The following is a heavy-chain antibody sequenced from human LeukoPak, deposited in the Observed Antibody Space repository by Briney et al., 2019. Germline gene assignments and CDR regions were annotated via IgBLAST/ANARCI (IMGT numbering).Heavy chain of an antibody. CDR1: GFTFSSYE. D-gene: IGHD2-15*01. CDR3: ARGGFCSGGSCPVDYYYYMDV. J-gene: IGHJ6*03. CDR2: ISSSGSTI. Sequence: QPGGSLRLSCAASGFTFSSYEMNWVRQAPGKGLEWVSYISSSGSTIYYADSVKGRFTISRDNAKNTLYLQLNSLRAEDTAVYYCARGGFCSGGSCPVDYYYYMDVWGKGTTVTVS. V-gene: IGHV3-48*03.